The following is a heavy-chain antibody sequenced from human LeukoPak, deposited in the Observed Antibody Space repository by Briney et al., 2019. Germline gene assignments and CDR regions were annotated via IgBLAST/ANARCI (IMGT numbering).Heavy chain of an antibody. D-gene: IGHD3-10*01. CDR3: ARCGSRNYYNFDY. CDR2: INANSGGT. Sequence: ASVKVSCKASGYTFTGWYMHWVRQAPGQGLEWMGWINANSGGTYYVQKFQGRLTMTRDTSIRTVYMKLSSLRSDDTAVYYCARCGSRNYYNFDYWGQGALVTVSA. J-gene: IGHJ4*02. V-gene: IGHV1-2*02. CDR1: GYTFTGWY.